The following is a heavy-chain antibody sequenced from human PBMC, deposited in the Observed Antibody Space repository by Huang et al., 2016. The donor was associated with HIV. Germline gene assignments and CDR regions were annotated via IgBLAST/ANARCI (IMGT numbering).Heavy chain of an antibody. J-gene: IGHJ4*02. CDR3: ATDGGGGCDGGSCFPH. D-gene: IGHD2-15*01. Sequence: QVQLVQSGAEVRKPGASVKVSCKTSGYRFVDYYIHWVRQAPGQGLEWIGGCHPNTGDGGYAEKFRGRVAMTSDTSIRTVYMEVNSLQFDDGATYVCATDGGGGCDGGSCFPHWGQGTLVGVSS. CDR2: CHPNTGDG. V-gene: IGHV1-2*02. CDR1: GYRFVDYY.